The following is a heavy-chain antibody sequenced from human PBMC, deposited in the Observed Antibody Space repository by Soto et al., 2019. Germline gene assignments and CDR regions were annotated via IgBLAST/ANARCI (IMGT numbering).Heavy chain of an antibody. CDR1: GFMFSSYV. D-gene: IGHD1-26*01. CDR2: ITDNGGST. J-gene: IGHJ5*02. Sequence: GGSLRLSCAASGFMFSSYVMNWVRQAPGKGLEWVSSITDNGGSTYYADSVKGRFTISRDNSKNTLYLQMNSLRAEDTAVYYCAKDIWDPTPGGWFDPWGQGTLVTVSS. CDR3: AKDIWDPTPGGWFDP. V-gene: IGHV3-23*01.